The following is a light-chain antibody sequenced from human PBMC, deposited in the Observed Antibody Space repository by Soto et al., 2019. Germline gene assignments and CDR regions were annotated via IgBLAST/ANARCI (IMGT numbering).Light chain of an antibody. CDR3: QQYNNWPPIT. J-gene: IGKJ5*01. CDR2: DAS. Sequence: EIVMTQSPATLSVSAGERATLSCMARHSGRSNLAWYQQKPGQAPRLLIYDASTRATGIPARFSGSGSGTEFILTISSLQSEDFGVYYCQQYNNWPPITFGQGTRLEI. CDR1: HSGRSN. V-gene: IGKV3D-15*01.